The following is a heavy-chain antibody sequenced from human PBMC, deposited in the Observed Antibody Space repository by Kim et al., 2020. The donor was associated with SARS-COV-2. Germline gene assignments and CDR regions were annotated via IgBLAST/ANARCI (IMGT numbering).Heavy chain of an antibody. J-gene: IGHJ1*01. V-gene: IGHV3-30*04. Sequence: GGSLRLSCAASGFTFSSYAMHWVRQAPGKGLEWVAVISYDGSNKYYADSVKGRFTISRDNSKNTLYLQMNSLRAEDTAVYYCARGKEIQQLVPEYFQHWGQGTLVTVSS. D-gene: IGHD6-13*01. CDR2: ISYDGSNK. CDR3: ARGKEIQQLVPEYFQH. CDR1: GFTFSSYA.